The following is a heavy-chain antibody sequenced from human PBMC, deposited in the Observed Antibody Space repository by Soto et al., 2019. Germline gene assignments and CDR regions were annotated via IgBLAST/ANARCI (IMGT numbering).Heavy chain of an antibody. CDR1: GFTFDDYA. V-gene: IGHV3-9*01. D-gene: IGHD2-15*01. J-gene: IGHJ4*02. Sequence: EVQLVESGGGLVQPGRSLRLSCAASGFTFDDYAVHWVRQAPGKGLEWVSGISWNSEYIGYADSVKGRFTISRDNAKNFLYLQMNSLRAEDTAFYYCARGSGLLLREPTDYWGQGTLVLVSS. CDR2: ISWNSEYI. CDR3: ARGSGLLLREPTDY.